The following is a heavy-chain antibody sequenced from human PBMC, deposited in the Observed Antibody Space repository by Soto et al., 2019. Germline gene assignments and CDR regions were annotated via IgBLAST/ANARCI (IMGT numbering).Heavy chain of an antibody. V-gene: IGHV3-30*18. CDR3: ANDVTKGYFDY. D-gene: IGHD4-17*01. J-gene: IGHJ4*02. Sequence: QVQLVESGGGVVQPGRSLRLSCAASGFTFSSYGMHWVRQAPGKGLEWVAVISYDGSNKYYADSVKGRFSISRDNSKNTLYLQMNSLRAEDTAVYYCANDVTKGYFDYWGQGTLVTVSS. CDR1: GFTFSSYG. CDR2: ISYDGSNK.